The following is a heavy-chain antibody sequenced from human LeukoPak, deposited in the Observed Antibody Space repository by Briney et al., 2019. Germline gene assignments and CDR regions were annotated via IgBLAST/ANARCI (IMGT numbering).Heavy chain of an antibody. CDR1: GFTFSSYA. Sequence: GGSLRLSCSASGFTFSSYAMSWVRQAPGKGLEWVSTISVSGTSTYYADSVKGRFTISRDNSKNTLYLQMNSLRAEDTAVYYCAKVGIAARPDTPVAYYYYYYMDVWGKGTTVTVSS. V-gene: IGHV3-23*01. CDR3: AKVGIAARPDTPVAYYYYYYMDV. CDR2: ISVSGTST. D-gene: IGHD6-6*01. J-gene: IGHJ6*03.